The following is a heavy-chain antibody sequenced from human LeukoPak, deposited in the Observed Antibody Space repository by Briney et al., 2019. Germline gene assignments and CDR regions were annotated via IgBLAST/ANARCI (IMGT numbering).Heavy chain of an antibody. CDR2: INEDGSKK. V-gene: IGHV3-7*01. D-gene: IGHD5-18*01. CDR1: GFVFSGYW. J-gene: IGHJ6*02. CDR3: TKDGRVASAINRPTYYYGMDV. Sequence: PGGSLRLSCAASGFVFSGYWMSWVRQAPGKGLEWVANINEDGSKKHYLDSVEGRFTISRDNADNSLYLQMNSLRAEDTAVYYCTKDGRVASAINRPTYYYGMDVWGQGTTVIVSS.